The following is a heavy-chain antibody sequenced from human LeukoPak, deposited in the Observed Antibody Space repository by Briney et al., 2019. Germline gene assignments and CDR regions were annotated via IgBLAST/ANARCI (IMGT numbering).Heavy chain of an antibody. CDR3: ARDDGGYDWGPYCYYYYMDV. V-gene: IGHV1-18*01. J-gene: IGHJ6*03. CDR1: GYTFTSYG. CDR2: ISAYNGNT. D-gene: IGHD5-12*01. Sequence: ASVKVSCKTSGYTFTSYGISWVRQAPGQGLEWMGWISAYNGNTNYAQKLQGRVTMTTDTSTSTAYMELRSLRSDDTAVYYCARDDGGYDWGPYCYYYYMDVWGKGTTVTISS.